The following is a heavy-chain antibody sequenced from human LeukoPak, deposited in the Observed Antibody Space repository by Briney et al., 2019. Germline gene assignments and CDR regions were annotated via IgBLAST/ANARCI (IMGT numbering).Heavy chain of an antibody. CDR2: IRYDGSNK. J-gene: IGHJ4*02. Sequence: GGSLRLSCAASGFTFSSYGMHWVRQAPGKGLEWVAFIRYDGSNKYYADSVKGRFTISRDNSKNTLYLQMNSLRAEDTAVYYCAKLGITMVRGVITYWGQGTLVTVSS. V-gene: IGHV3-30*02. D-gene: IGHD3-10*01. CDR3: AKLGITMVRGVITY. CDR1: GFTFSSYG.